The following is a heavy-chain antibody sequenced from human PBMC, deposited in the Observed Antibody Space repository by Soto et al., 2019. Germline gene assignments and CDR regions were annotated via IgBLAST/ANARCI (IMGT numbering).Heavy chain of an antibody. J-gene: IGHJ4*02. CDR1: GYTFTSYT. Sequence: QVQLVQSGAEVKKPGASVKVSCKASGYTFTSYTMHWVRQAPGQRLEWMGWINAGNGNTKYSQKFQGRVTISRDTSASTAYMELSSLRSEATALYYCARDTANILTGRFDYWGQGTLVTVSS. CDR3: ARDTANILTGRFDY. D-gene: IGHD3-9*01. CDR2: INAGNGNT. V-gene: IGHV1-3*01.